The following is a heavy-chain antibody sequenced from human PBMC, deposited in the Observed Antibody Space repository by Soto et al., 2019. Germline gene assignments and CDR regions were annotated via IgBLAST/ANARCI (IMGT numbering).Heavy chain of an antibody. CDR2: IYYSGST. D-gene: IGHD2-2*03. CDR1: GGSISSYY. V-gene: IGHV4-59*01. CDR3: ARVGMDIVVVPVVPPLFDY. Sequence: SETLSLTCTVSGGSISSYYWIWIRQPPGKGLEWIGYIYYSGSTNYNPSLKSRVTISVDTSKNQFSLKLSSVTAADTAVYYCARVGMDIVVVPVVPPLFDYWGQGTLVTV. J-gene: IGHJ4*02.